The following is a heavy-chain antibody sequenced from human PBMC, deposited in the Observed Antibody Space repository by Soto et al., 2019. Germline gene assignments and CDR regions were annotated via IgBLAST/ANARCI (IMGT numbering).Heavy chain of an antibody. Sequence: QVQLVQSGAEVKKPGSSVKVSCTASGGSLRNSVISWVRQAPAQRLEWMGGVIPILGTATYAPKFQGRVTMTPDEATSTAYMYLSSLCPVDTAVYYCARLGHPGHWGPGTGVIVSS. CDR1: GGSLRNSV. CDR3: ARLGHPGH. D-gene: IGHD2-8*02. J-gene: IGHJ4*01. V-gene: IGHV1-69*01. CDR2: VIPILGTA.